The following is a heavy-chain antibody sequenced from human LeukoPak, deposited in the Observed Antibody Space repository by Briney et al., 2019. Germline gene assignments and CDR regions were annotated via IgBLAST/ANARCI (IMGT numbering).Heavy chain of an antibody. CDR3: ARRGSSGWSTFDY. CDR2: IYPGDSDI. D-gene: IGHD6-19*01. V-gene: IGHV5-51*01. CDR1: GYSFTTYW. J-gene: IGHJ4*02. Sequence: GESLKISCKGSGYSFTTYWIGWVRQMPGKGLEWMGIIYPGDSDIRYSPSFQGQVTISADNSITTAYLQWSSLKASDTAMYYCARRGSSGWSTFDYWGQGTLVTVSS.